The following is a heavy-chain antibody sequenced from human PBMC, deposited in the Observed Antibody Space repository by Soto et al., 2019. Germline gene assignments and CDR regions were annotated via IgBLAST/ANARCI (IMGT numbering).Heavy chain of an antibody. V-gene: IGHV1-18*01. CDR2: INPYNGNT. CDR1: GYTFTSYG. D-gene: IGHD3-10*01. Sequence: QVQLVQSGAEVKKPGASVKVSCKASGYTFTSYGISWVRQAPGQGLEWMGWINPYNGNTNYAQKLQGRVTMTTDTSTNPAYMELRSLSSDDTAVYYCVRHWLGIDYWGQGTLVTVSS. J-gene: IGHJ4*02. CDR3: VRHWLGIDY.